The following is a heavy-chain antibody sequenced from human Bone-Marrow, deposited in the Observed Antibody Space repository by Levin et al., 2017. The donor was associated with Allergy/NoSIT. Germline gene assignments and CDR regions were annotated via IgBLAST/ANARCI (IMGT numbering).Heavy chain of an antibody. D-gene: IGHD2-15*01. CDR3: ARGRLRAHFDY. CDR2: INSDGSIT. V-gene: IGHV3-74*01. J-gene: IGHJ4*02. Sequence: PGGSLRLSCAASEFTFSSYWMHWVRQAPGKGLVWVSRINSDGSITNYADSVKGRFTISRDNARNTLYVQMIGLRAEDTAVYYCARGRLRAHFDYWGQGTLVTVSS. CDR1: EFTFSSYW.